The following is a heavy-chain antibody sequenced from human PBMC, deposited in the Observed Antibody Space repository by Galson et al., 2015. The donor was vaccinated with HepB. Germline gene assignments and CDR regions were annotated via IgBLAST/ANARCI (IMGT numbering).Heavy chain of an antibody. CDR3: AKDPQHYHFWSGYFSA. CDR2: ISGSGDIS. Sequence: SLRLSCAASGFTFSSYFMSWVRQTPGKGLEWVSTISGSGDISYYTDSVKGRFTISRDNFENTVYLHMNSLRVEDAAVYYCAKDPQHYHFWSGYFSAWGQGTTVIVSS. CDR1: GFTFSSYF. J-gene: IGHJ6*02. V-gene: IGHV3-23*01. D-gene: IGHD3-3*02.